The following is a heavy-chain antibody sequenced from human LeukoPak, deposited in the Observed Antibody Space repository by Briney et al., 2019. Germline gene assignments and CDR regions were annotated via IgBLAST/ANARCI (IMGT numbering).Heavy chain of an antibody. CDR1: GGSISSYY. D-gene: IGHD3-22*01. Sequence: SETLSLTCAVSGGSISSYYWGWIRQPPGKGLEWIGYIYYSGSTNYNPSLKSRVTISVDTSKNQLSLKMSSVAAADTAVYYCAAVTMIVEGRAWFDPWGQGTLVTVSS. J-gene: IGHJ5*02. V-gene: IGHV4-59*01. CDR3: AAVTMIVEGRAWFDP. CDR2: IYYSGST.